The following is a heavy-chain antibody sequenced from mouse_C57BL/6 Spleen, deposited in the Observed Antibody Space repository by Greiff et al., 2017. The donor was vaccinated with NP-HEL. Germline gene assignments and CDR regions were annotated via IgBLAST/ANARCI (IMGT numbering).Heavy chain of an antibody. CDR1: GYTFSSYW. Sequence: QVQLQQPGAELVKPGASVKMSCKASGYTFSSYWITWVKQRPGQGLEWIGDIYPGSGSTNYNEKFKSKATLTVDTSSSTAYMQLSSLTSEDSAVYFCARHSIYDCYYSWFAYWGQGTLVTVSA. CDR2: IYPGSGST. D-gene: IGHD2-3*01. CDR3: ARHSIYDCYYSWFAY. V-gene: IGHV1-55*01. J-gene: IGHJ3*01.